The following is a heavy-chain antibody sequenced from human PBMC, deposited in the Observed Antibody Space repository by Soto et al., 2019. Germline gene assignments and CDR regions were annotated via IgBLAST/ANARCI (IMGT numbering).Heavy chain of an antibody. CDR2: ISWNSGSI. J-gene: IGHJ3*02. D-gene: IGHD6-13*01. Sequence: GGSLRLSCAASGFTFDDYAMHWVRQAPGKGLEWVSGISWNSGSIGYADSVKARVTISREKAKNSLYLQMNSLRAEDTALYYCAKVPTAGYSSSNGDDAFDIWGQGTMVTVSS. V-gene: IGHV3-9*01. CDR1: GFTFDDYA. CDR3: AKVPTAGYSSSNGDDAFDI.